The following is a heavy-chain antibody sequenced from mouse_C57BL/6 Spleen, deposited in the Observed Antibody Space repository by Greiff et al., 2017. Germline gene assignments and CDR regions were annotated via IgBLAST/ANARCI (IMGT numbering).Heavy chain of an antibody. Sequence: VQLQQSGPELVKPGASVKIPCKASGYTFTDYNMDWVKQSHGKSLEWIGDINPNNGGTIYNQKFKGKATLTVDKSSSTAYMELRSLTSEDTAVYYCARSHYYYGSSYFDYWGQGTTLTVSS. CDR3: ARSHYYYGSSYFDY. J-gene: IGHJ2*01. CDR2: INPNNGGT. CDR1: GYTFTDYN. D-gene: IGHD1-1*01. V-gene: IGHV1-18*01.